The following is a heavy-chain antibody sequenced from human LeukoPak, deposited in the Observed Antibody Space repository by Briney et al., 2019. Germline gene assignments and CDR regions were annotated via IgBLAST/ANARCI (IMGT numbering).Heavy chain of an antibody. J-gene: IGHJ4*02. CDR1: GFTFSSYS. CDR2: ISSSSSYI. CDR3: ARGDYYYDSSGYYFDY. V-gene: IGHV3-21*01. Sequence: GGSLRLSCAASGFTFSSYSMNWVRQAPGKGLEWVSSISSSSSYIYYADSVKGRFTISRDNAKNSLYLQMNSLRAEDTAVYYCARGDYYYDSSGYYFDYWAREPWSPSPQ. D-gene: IGHD3-22*01.